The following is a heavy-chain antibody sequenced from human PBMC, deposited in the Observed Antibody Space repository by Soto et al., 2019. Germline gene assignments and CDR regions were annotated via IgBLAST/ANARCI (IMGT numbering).Heavy chain of an antibody. CDR1: GFTFSSYG. CDR2: ISYDGSNK. V-gene: IGHV3-30*18. Sequence: PGGSLRLSCAASGFTFSSYGMHWVRQAPGKGLEWVAVISYDGSNKYYADSVKGRFTISRDNSKNTLYLQMNSLRAEDTAVYYCAKAGEVVTRSGTYYFDYWGQGTLVTVSS. CDR3: AKAGEVVTRSGTYYFDY. J-gene: IGHJ4*02. D-gene: IGHD2-21*02.